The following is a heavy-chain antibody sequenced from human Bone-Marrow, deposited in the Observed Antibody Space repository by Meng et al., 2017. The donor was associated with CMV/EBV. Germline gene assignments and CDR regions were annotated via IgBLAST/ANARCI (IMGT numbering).Heavy chain of an antibody. J-gene: IGHJ2*01. Sequence: GKSLKISCAASGFTVSSNYMSWVRQAPGKGLEWVSVIYSGGSRYYADSVKGRFTISRDNSKNTLYLQMNSLRAEDTAVYYCARGGIAATTHGYFDLWGRGTLVTVSS. V-gene: IGHV3-66*02. CDR1: GFTVSSNY. CDR2: IYSGGSR. D-gene: IGHD6-13*01. CDR3: ARGGIAATTHGYFDL.